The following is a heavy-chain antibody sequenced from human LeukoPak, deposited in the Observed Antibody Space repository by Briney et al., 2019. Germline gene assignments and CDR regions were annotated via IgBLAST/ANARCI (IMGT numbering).Heavy chain of an antibody. CDR3: ATNLKGDFDY. D-gene: IGHD3-16*01. CDR2: INHSGST. J-gene: IGHJ4*02. CDR1: GGSFSNYY. V-gene: IGHV4-34*01. Sequence: PSETLSLTCAVYGGSFSNYYWSWIRQPPGKGLEWIGEINHSGSTNYNPSLKSRVTISVDTSKNQFSLKLSSVTAADTAVYYCATNLKGDFDYWGQGTLVTVSS.